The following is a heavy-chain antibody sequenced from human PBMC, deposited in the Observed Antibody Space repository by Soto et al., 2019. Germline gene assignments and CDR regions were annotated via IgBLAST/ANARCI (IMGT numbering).Heavy chain of an antibody. D-gene: IGHD4-4*01. V-gene: IGHV1-69*01. Sequence: QVQLVQSGAEVKKPGSSVKVSCKASGGTFSSYAISWVRQAPGQGLEWMGGIIPIFGTANYAQKFQGRVTITADESTSTAYMKLSSLRSEDTAVYYCAREHYSNYVGHSYYYGMDVWGQGTTVTVSS. CDR3: AREHYSNYVGHSYYYGMDV. J-gene: IGHJ6*02. CDR2: IIPIFGTA. CDR1: GGTFSSYA.